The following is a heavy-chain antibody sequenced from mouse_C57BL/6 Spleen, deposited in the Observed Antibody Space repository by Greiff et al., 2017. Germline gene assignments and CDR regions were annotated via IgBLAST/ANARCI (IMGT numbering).Heavy chain of an antibody. J-gene: IGHJ2*01. V-gene: IGHV5-6*01. Sequence: EVQRVESGGDLVKPGGSLKLSCAASGFTFSSYGMSWVRQTPDKRLEWVATISSGGSYTYYPDSVKGRFTISRDNAKNTLYLQMSSLKSEDTAMYYCTGHMGAEPGFDYWGQGTTLTVSS. D-gene: IGHD1-1*02. CDR1: GFTFSSYG. CDR2: ISSGGSYT. CDR3: TGHMGAEPGFDY.